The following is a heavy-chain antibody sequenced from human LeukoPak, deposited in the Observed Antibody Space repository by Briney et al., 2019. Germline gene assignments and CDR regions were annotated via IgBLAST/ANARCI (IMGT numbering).Heavy chain of an antibody. CDR3: ARDSFSDYGDPEHYFDY. D-gene: IGHD4-17*01. CDR1: GYTLTELS. V-gene: IGHV1-24*01. CDR2: FDPEDGET. Sequence: ASVKVSCKVSGYTLTELSMHWVRQAPGKGLEWMGGFDPEDGETIYAQKFQGRVTMTEDTSTDTAYMELSSLRSEDTAVYYCARDSFSDYGDPEHYFDYWGQGTLVTVSS. J-gene: IGHJ4*02.